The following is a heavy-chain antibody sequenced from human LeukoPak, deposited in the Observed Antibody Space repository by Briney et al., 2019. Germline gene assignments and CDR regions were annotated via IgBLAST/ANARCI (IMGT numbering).Heavy chain of an antibody. CDR2: ISAYNGNT. CDR3: ARVWPYYDFWSGYLSNYMDV. Sequence: ASVKVSCKASGYTFTSYGISWVRQAPGQGLEWMGWISAYNGNTNYAQKLQGRVTMTTDTSTSTAYMELSSLRSEDTAVYYCARVWPYYDFWSGYLSNYMDVWGKGTTVTVSS. J-gene: IGHJ6*03. D-gene: IGHD3-3*01. V-gene: IGHV1-18*01. CDR1: GYTFTSYG.